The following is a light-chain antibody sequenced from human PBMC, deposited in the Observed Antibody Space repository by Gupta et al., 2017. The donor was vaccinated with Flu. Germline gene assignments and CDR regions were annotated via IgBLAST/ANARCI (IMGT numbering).Light chain of an antibody. CDR2: GKN. Sequence: SSELTQDPAVSVALGQTVRITCQGDSLRTYYASWYQQKPGQAPIPVIYGKNNRPSGIPDRFSGSSSGNTASLTITGAQAEDEADYYCNFRDSSGNHVVFGGGTKLTVL. J-gene: IGLJ2*01. CDR3: NFRDSSGNHVV. V-gene: IGLV3-19*01. CDR1: SLRTYY.